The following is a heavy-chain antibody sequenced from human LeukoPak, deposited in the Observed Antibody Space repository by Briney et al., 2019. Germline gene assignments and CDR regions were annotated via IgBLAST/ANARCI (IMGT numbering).Heavy chain of an antibody. D-gene: IGHD6-19*01. Sequence: SETLSLTCAVYGGSFSGYYWSWIRQPPGKGLEWIGEINHSGSTNYNPSLKSRVSISVDTSKNQFSLKLSSVTAADTAVYYCAARGQWLGDVWGKGTTVTVSS. V-gene: IGHV4-34*01. J-gene: IGHJ6*04. CDR3: AARGQWLGDV. CDR1: GGSFSGYY. CDR2: INHSGST.